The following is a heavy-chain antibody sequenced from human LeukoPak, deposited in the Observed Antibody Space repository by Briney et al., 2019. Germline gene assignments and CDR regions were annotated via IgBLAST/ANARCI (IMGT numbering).Heavy chain of an antibody. CDR3: ARGRDGYKY. J-gene: IGHJ4*02. D-gene: IGHD5-24*01. V-gene: IGHV3-11*01. CDR1: EFTFSDYY. CDR2: ISSRGKPT. Sequence: PGGSLRLSCAASEFTFSDYYMSWIRQALGKGLEWLSYISSRGKPTHFADSVKGRFSVSRDNTNNTLYVQMNSLRAEDTAVYFCARGRDGYKYWGQGTLVTVSS.